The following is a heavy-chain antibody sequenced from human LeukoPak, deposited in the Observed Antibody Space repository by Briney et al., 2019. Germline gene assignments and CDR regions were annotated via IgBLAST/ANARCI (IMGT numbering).Heavy chain of an antibody. CDR3: ARYSGYGDYVVY. CDR1: GFTFSSYS. D-gene: IGHD4-17*01. Sequence: PGGSLTLSCAASGFTFSSYSMNWVRQAPGKGLEWVSSISSSSSYIYYADSVKGRFTISRDNAKNSLYLQMNSLRAEDTAVYYCARYSGYGDYVVYWGQGTLVTVSS. CDR2: ISSSSSYI. J-gene: IGHJ4*02. V-gene: IGHV3-21*01.